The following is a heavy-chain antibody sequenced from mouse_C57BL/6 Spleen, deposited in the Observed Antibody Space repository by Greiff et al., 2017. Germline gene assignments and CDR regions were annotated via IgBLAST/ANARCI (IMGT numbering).Heavy chain of an antibody. CDR3: ARRYYDYDDGFAY. J-gene: IGHJ3*01. V-gene: IGHV1-47*01. Sequence: VQLQQSGAELVKPGASVKMSCKASGYTFTTYPIEWMKQNHGKSLEWIGNFHPYNDDTKYNEKFKGKATLTVEKSSSTVYVELSRLTSDDSAVYYCARRYYDYDDGFAYWGQGTLVTVSA. CDR1: GYTFTTYP. D-gene: IGHD2-4*01. CDR2: FHPYNDDT.